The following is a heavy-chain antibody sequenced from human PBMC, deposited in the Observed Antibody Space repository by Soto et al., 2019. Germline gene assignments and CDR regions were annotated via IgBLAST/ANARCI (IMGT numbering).Heavy chain of an antibody. CDR2: INANNGGA. D-gene: IGHD6-25*01. CDR3: AREGGSETLQPSYNWFDT. Sequence: ASVKVSCKASGYTFTDYHIHWVRQAPGQVLEFMGWINANNGGAESAQQFQGRVTVTRDTSITTVYMELSNLRSDDTAVYYCAREGGSETLQPSYNWFDTWGQGTMVTVYS. V-gene: IGHV1-2*02. CDR1: GYTFTDYH. J-gene: IGHJ5*02.